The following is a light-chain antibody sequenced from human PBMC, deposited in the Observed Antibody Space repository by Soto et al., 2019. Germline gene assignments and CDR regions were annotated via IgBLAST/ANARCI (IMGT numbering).Light chain of an antibody. CDR2: EVT. CDR1: SNDVGAYNY. Sequence: QSALTQPPSASGSPGQSVTISCTGTSNDVGAYNYVSWYQQHPGKAPKLMIYEVTKRPSGVPDRFSGSKSGNTASLTVSGLQDEDEADYYCSSYAAINNYVFGTGTKLTVL. CDR3: SSYAAINNYV. J-gene: IGLJ1*01. V-gene: IGLV2-8*01.